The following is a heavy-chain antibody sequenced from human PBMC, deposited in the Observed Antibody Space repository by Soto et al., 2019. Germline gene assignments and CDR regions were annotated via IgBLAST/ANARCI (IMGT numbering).Heavy chain of an antibody. CDR1: GGSFKSGSYS. CDR3: ARDFAYFDS. D-gene: IGHD3-3*01. Sequence: QVQLQESGPGLVKPSETLSLTCTVSGGSFKSGSYSWSWIRKPPGKGLEWIGYVYNTGRTSYNPSLKSRVSISMDTSKNQFSLNLDSVTAADTAVYFCARDFAYFDSWGQGTLVTVSS. CDR2: VYNTGRT. V-gene: IGHV4-61*01. J-gene: IGHJ4*02.